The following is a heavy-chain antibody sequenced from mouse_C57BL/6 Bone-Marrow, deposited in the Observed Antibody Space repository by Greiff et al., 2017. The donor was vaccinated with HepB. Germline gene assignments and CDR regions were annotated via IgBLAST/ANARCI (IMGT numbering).Heavy chain of an antibody. Sequence: QVQLQQPGTELVKPGASVKLSCKASGYTFTSYWMHWVKQRPGQGLEWIGNINPSNGGTNYNEKFKSKATLTVDKSSSTAYMQLSSLTSEDSAVYYCARRSIYYDYPYYAMDYWGQGTSVTVSS. V-gene: IGHV1-53*01. CDR1: GYTFTSYW. CDR2: INPSNGGT. J-gene: IGHJ4*01. D-gene: IGHD2-4*01. CDR3: ARRSIYYDYPYYAMDY.